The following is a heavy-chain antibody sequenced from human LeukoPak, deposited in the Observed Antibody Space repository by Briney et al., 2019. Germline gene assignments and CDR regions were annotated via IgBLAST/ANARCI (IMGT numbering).Heavy chain of an antibody. CDR3: ARDRSIDYYYYMDV. CDR1: GYTFSSYA. Sequence: SVKVSCKASGYTFSSYAISWVRQAPGQGLEWMGGIIPIFGTANYAQKFQGRVTITTDESTSTAYMELSSLRSEDTAVYYCARDRSIDYYYYMDVWGKGTTVTVSS. V-gene: IGHV1-69*05. D-gene: IGHD1-26*01. J-gene: IGHJ6*03. CDR2: IIPIFGTA.